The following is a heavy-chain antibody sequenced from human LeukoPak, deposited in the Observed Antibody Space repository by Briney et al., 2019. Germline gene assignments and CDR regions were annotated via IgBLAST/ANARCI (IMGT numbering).Heavy chain of an antibody. CDR2: IYHSGST. CDR1: GGSISSGGYS. CDR3: AGHIWFGELVFDY. D-gene: IGHD3-10*01. V-gene: IGHV4-30-2*01. J-gene: IGHJ4*02. Sequence: PSQTQSLTCAVSGGSISSGGYSWSWIRQPPGKGLEWIGYIYHSGSTYYNPSLKSRVTISVDRSKNQFSLKLSSVTAADTAVYYCAGHIWFGELVFDYWGQGTLVTVSS.